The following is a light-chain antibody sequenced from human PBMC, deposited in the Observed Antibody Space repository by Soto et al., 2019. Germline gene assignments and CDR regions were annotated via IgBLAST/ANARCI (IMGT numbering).Light chain of an antibody. J-gene: IGKJ3*01. Sequence: DIVMTQSPDSLAVSLGERATINCTSSQSVFYSSNNKNQLAWYQQKPGQPPKLLIYWASSRHSGVPDRFSGSGSETDFTLTISSLQAEDVAVYYCQQYYSTPFTFGPGNNVDIK. CDR1: QSVFYSSNNKNQ. V-gene: IGKV4-1*01. CDR2: WAS. CDR3: QQYYSTPFT.